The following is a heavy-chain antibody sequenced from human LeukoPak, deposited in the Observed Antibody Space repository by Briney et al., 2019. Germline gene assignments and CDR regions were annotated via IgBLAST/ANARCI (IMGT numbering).Heavy chain of an antibody. V-gene: IGHV1-24*01. CDR3: ATSLVWFGELFFLN. J-gene: IGHJ4*02. D-gene: IGHD3-10*01. CDR1: GYTLTELS. CDR2: FDPEDSET. Sequence: ASVKVSCKVSGYTLTELSMHWVRQAPGKGLEWMGGFDPEDSETIYAQKFQGRVTMTEDTSTDTAYMELSSLRSEDTAVYYCATSLVWFGELFFLNWGQGTLVTVSS.